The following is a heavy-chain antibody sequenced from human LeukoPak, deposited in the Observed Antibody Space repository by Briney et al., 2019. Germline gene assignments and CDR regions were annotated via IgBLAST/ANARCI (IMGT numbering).Heavy chain of an antibody. CDR2: IYSGGST. CDR3: ARLGNGWLVRNYYYYGMDV. J-gene: IGHJ6*02. V-gene: IGHV3-53*01. D-gene: IGHD6-19*01. Sequence: GGSLRLSRAASGFTVSSNYMSWVRQAPGKGLEWVSVIYSGGSTYYADSVKGRFTISRDNSKNTLYLQMNSLRAEDTAVYYCARLGNGWLVRNYYYYGMDVWGQGTTVTVSS. CDR1: GFTVSSNY.